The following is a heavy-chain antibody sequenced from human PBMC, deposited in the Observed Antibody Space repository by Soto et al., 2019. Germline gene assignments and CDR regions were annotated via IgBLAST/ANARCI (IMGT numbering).Heavy chain of an antibody. V-gene: IGHV3-48*02. CDR1: GFMFDSYA. CDR3: TKSADSAGWGVDF. D-gene: IGHD6-19*01. Sequence: EVQLVESGGGLVQPGGSLRLSCVASGFMFDSYAMNWVRQAPGKGLEWVSYISPGGDRIYYAKSLKGRITISRDNARNSLSLQMNILGDEDTAVYYCTKSADSAGWGVDFWGQGTLVTVSS. J-gene: IGHJ4*02. CDR2: ISPGGDRI.